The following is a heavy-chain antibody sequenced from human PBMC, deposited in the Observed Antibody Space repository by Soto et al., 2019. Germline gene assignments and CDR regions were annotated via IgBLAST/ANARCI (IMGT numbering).Heavy chain of an antibody. CDR2: IYYSGST. D-gene: IGHD2-2*01. J-gene: IGHJ4*02. CDR1: GGSISGYF. Sequence: PSETLSLTCTVSGGSISGYFWSWIRQPPGKGLEWIGYIYYSGSTNYNPSLKSRATISVNTSKNQFSLKLSSVTAADSAVYYCARGYCSNTRRAVFFDSWGQGTLVTVPQ. V-gene: IGHV4-59*08. CDR3: ARGYCSNTRRAVFFDS.